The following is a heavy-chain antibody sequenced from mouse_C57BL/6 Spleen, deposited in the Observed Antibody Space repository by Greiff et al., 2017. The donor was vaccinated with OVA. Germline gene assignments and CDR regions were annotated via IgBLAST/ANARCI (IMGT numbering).Heavy chain of an antibody. CDR1: GYTFTSYW. Sequence: VQLQQPGAELVKPGASVKLSCKASGYTFTSYWMQWVKQRPGQGLEWIGEIDPSDSYTNYNQKFKGKATLTVDTSSSTAYMQLSSLTSEDSAVYYCARANSNYVFDYWGQGITLTVSS. CDR2: IDPSDSYT. D-gene: IGHD2-5*01. J-gene: IGHJ2*01. V-gene: IGHV1-50*01. CDR3: ARANSNYVFDY.